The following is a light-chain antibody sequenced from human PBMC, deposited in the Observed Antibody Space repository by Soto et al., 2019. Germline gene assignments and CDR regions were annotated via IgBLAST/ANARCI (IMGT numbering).Light chain of an antibody. J-gene: IGKJ1*01. CDR3: QQYNKWPPGT. Sequence: EIVMTQSPATLSVSPGERATLSCRASESIRNNLAWYQQKPGQAPRLLIYDASTRATGIPARFSGSGSETEFTLTISTLQSEDFAVYYCQQYNKWPPGTFGQGTKV. CDR1: ESIRNN. CDR2: DAS. V-gene: IGKV3-15*01.